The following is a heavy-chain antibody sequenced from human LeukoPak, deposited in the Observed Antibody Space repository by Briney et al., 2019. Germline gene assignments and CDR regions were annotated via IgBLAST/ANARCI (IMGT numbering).Heavy chain of an antibody. CDR2: IYHSGST. J-gene: IGHJ4*02. D-gene: IGHD4-23*01. CDR1: GGSISSYH. V-gene: IGHV4-59*12. Sequence: SETLSLTCTVSGGSISSYHWSWIRQPPGKGLEWIGEIYHSGSTNYNPSLKSRVTISLDTSNNHFSLNLTSVTAADTAVYYCARVDYGGNSPYFDYWGQGTLVTVSS. CDR3: ARVDYGGNSPYFDY.